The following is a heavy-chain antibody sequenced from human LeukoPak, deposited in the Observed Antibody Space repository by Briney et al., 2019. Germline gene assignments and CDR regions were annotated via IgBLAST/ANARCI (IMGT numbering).Heavy chain of an antibody. CDR1: GYTFTGYY. V-gene: IGHV1-2*02. J-gene: IGHJ4*02. D-gene: IGHD4-17*01. CDR2: ITPGGGT. CDR3: ARDRYGDGFAHFDY. Sequence: GASVKVSCKASGYTFTGYYIHWVRQAPGQGLEWMGWITPGGGTNFPQKFQGRVAITWDTSITTAYMDLSRLTSDDTAVYYCARDRYGDGFAHFDYWGQGALVTVSS.